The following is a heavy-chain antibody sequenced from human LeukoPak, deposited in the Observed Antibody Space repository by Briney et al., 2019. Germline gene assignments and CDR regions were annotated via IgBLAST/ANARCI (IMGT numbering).Heavy chain of an antibody. D-gene: IGHD1-26*01. J-gene: IGHJ4*02. Sequence: GGSLRLSCAASGFTFSSYGMHWARQAPGKGLEWVAVIWNDGSDKYYADSVKGRFTISRDNSKNTLYLQMNSLRAEDTAVYYCAKPTKGSGSFLIDFWGQGTLVTVSS. CDR2: IWNDGSDK. V-gene: IGHV3-33*06. CDR3: AKPTKGSGSFLIDF. CDR1: GFTFSSYG.